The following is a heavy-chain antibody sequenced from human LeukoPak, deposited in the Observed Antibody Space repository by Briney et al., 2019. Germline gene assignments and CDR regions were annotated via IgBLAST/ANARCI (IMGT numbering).Heavy chain of an antibody. CDR3: TRESGAFSPFGF. CDR1: GGSITTTNW. Sequence: SETLSLTCAVSGGSITTTNWRSWVQQPPGKGLEWIGEVHLNGATNYNPSLESRFSMSIDKSNNHLSLEVTSVTAADTAMYYCTRESGAFSPFGFWGQGTLVTVSS. CDR2: VHLNGAT. J-gene: IGHJ4*02. V-gene: IGHV4-4*02. D-gene: IGHD1-26*01.